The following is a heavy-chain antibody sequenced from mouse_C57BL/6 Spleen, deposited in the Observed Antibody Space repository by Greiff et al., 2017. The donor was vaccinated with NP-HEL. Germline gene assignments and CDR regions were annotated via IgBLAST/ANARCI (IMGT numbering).Heavy chain of an antibody. CDR1: GYAFTNYL. CDR2: INPGSGGT. J-gene: IGHJ1*03. D-gene: IGHD1-1*01. CDR3: ARSITTVVDWYFDV. V-gene: IGHV1-54*01. Sequence: QLQQSGAELVRPGTSVKVSCKASGYAFTNYLIEWVKQRPGQGLEWIGVINPGSGGTNYNEKFKGKATLTADKSSSTAYMQLSSLTSEDSAVYFCARSITTVVDWYFDVWGTGTTVTVSS.